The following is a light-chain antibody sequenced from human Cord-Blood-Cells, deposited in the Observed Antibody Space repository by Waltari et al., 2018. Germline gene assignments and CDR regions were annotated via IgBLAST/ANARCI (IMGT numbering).Light chain of an antibody. CDR2: DAS. J-gene: IGKJ1*01. CDR1: QSISSW. CDR3: QQYNSYSWT. Sequence: DIQMTQSSSTLSASVGDRAPTTCRASQSISSWLAWYQQKPGKAPKLLIYDASSLESGVPSRFSGSVSGTEFTLTICSLQPYDFAACYGQQYNSYSWTFGQGTKVEIK. V-gene: IGKV1-5*01.